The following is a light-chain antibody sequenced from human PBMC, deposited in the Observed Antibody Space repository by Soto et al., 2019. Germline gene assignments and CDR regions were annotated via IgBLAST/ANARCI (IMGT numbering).Light chain of an antibody. Sequence: EIVLTQSPATLSVSPGERAALSCRASQSVSNNLAWYQQKPGQPPRLLIFGASTRATGIPARFSCSGSEAEFALTISTLQSEDFAVYYCQQYSVWPLTFGGGTKVEIK. CDR1: QSVSNN. J-gene: IGKJ4*01. CDR2: GAS. CDR3: QQYSVWPLT. V-gene: IGKV3D-15*01.